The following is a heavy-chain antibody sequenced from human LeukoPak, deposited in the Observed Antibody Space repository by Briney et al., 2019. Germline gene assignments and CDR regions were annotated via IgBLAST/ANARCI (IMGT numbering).Heavy chain of an antibody. CDR1: GYTFTSYG. D-gene: IGHD3-16*01. CDR3: ARGSDGASPFDY. CDR2: ISAYSGNT. V-gene: IGHV1-18*01. Sequence: ASVKVSCKASGYTFTSYGISWVRQAPGQGLEWMGWISAYSGNTNYAQKLQGRVTMTTDTSTSTAYMELRSLRSDGTAVYYCARGSDGASPFDYWGQGTLVTVSS. J-gene: IGHJ4*02.